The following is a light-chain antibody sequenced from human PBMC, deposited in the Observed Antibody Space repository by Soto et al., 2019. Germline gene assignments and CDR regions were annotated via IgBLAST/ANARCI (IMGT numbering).Light chain of an antibody. CDR3: SSYTISSIVV. Sequence: QSVLTQPASVSGSPGQSIAISCTGTSSDVGTYKYVSWYQQHPGKAPKLMIYDVTERPSGVSNRFSGSKSGNTASLTISGLQAEDEADYYCSSYTISSIVVFGGGTKVTVL. CDR2: DVT. V-gene: IGLV2-14*01. CDR1: SSDVGTYKY. J-gene: IGLJ2*01.